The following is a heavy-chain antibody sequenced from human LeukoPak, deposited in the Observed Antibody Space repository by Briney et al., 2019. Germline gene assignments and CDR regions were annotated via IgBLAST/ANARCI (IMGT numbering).Heavy chain of an antibody. CDR3: ARGGGDCGGDCYPGYYYYGIDV. CDR1: GGTFSSYA. V-gene: IGHV1-69*13. D-gene: IGHD2-21*02. J-gene: IGHJ6*02. CDR2: IIPIFGTA. Sequence: ASVKVSRKASGGTFSSYAISWVRQAPGQGLEWMGGIIPIFGTANYAQKFQGRVTITADESTSTAYMELSSLRSEDTAVYYCARGGGDCGGDCYPGYYYYGIDVWGQGTTVTVSS.